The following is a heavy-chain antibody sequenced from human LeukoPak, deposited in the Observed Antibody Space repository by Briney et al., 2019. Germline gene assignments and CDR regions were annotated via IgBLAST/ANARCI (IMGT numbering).Heavy chain of an antibody. D-gene: IGHD3-22*01. CDR1: GGSISSSSYY. J-gene: IGHJ3*02. Sequence: SETLSLTCTVSGGSISSSSYYWGWIRQPPGKGLEWIGSIYYSGSTYYNPSLKSRVTISVDTSKNQFSLKLSSVTAADTAVYYCARDSQPYYYDSSGYLDAFDIWGQGTMVTVSS. V-gene: IGHV4-39*07. CDR2: IYYSGST. CDR3: ARDSQPYYYDSSGYLDAFDI.